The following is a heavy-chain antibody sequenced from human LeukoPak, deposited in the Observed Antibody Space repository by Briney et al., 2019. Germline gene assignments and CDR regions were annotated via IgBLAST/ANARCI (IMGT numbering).Heavy chain of an antibody. CDR2: ITHSGSP. Sequence: PSETLSLTCGVSSGSLSGYYWRWIPQPPGGGLEWLGEITHSGSPNDSPSLKSRVTISGDTSKKQLSLNLTSVTAADTGVYYCARGVDLWGRGTPVTVSS. CDR3: ARGVDL. CDR1: SGSLSGYY. J-gene: IGHJ2*01. V-gene: IGHV4-34*01.